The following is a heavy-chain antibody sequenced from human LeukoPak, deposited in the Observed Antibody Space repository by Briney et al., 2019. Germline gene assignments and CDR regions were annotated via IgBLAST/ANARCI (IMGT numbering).Heavy chain of an antibody. CDR3: ATPKAAYNPFDY. CDR1: GFTFSTYD. Sequence: GGSLRLSCAASGFTFSTYDMLWVRQAPGKGLEWLAFIRYDGSYQYYADSVNGRFTISRDNSKNTLYLQMNSLTAEDTAVYYCATPKAAYNPFDYWGQGTLVTVSS. V-gene: IGHV3-30*02. CDR2: IRYDGSYQ. D-gene: IGHD2-15*01. J-gene: IGHJ4*02.